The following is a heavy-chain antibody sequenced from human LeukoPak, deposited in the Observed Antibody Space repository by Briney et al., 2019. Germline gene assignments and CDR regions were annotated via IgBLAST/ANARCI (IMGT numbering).Heavy chain of an antibody. V-gene: IGHV3-48*03. J-gene: IGHJ4*02. CDR3: ARSGQHLFDF. D-gene: IGHD6-13*01. Sequence: GGSLRLSCAASGFTFSSSEMNWVRQAPGKGLEWVSYISSSGGTISYADSVKGRFTVSRDNAKNSLYLQMNSLRAEDTAIYYCARSGQHLFDFWGQGTLVTVSS. CDR2: ISSSGGTI. CDR1: GFTFSSSE.